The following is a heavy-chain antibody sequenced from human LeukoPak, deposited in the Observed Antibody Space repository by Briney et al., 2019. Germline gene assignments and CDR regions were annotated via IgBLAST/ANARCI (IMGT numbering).Heavy chain of an antibody. J-gene: IGHJ4*02. Sequence: GGSLRLSCAASGFIFSSYSMNWVRQAPGRGLEWVGRTRNKANSYSTDYAASVKGRFTISRDDSNNSLYLQMNSLKTEDTAVYYCAMVRVNTPGVYFDYWGQGTLVTVSS. CDR3: AMVRVNTPGVYFDY. D-gene: IGHD3-22*01. CDR1: GFIFSSYS. CDR2: TRNKANSYST. V-gene: IGHV3-72*01.